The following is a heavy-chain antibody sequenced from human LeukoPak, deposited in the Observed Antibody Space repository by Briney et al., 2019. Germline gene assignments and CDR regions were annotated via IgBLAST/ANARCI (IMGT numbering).Heavy chain of an antibody. D-gene: IGHD6-6*01. CDR2: IYTSGST. V-gene: IGHV4-4*09. CDR1: GGSISSYY. J-gene: IGHJ3*02. Sequence: SETLSLTCTVSGGSISSYYWSWIRQPPGKGLEWIGYIYTSGSTNYNPSLKSRVTISVDTSKNQFSLKLSSVTAADTAVYYCARQLGRDAFDIWGQGTMVTVSS. CDR3: ARQLGRDAFDI.